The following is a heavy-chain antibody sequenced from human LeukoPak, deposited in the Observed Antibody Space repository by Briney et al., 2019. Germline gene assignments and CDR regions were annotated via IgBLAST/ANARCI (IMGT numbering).Heavy chain of an antibody. D-gene: IGHD6-19*01. Sequence: ASVTVSCKASGYTFTGYYVHWVRQAPGQGLEWMGWINPSSGGANYAQKFQGRVTMARDTSISTAYMELSRLRSDDTAVYYCADEFGLKWLADWGQGTLVTVSS. CDR1: GYTFTGYY. CDR3: ADEFGLKWLAD. V-gene: IGHV1-2*02. J-gene: IGHJ4*02. CDR2: INPSSGGA.